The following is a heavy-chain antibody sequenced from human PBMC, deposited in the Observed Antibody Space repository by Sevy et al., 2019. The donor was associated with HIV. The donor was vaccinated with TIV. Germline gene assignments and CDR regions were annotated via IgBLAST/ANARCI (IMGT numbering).Heavy chain of an antibody. D-gene: IGHD3-3*01. CDR3: AKWGDHDFWSSYSYFDY. CDR1: GFSFSWYW. V-gene: IGHV3-7*03. CDR2: IKQDGSEK. Sequence: GGSLRLSCAASGFSFSWYWMSWVRQTPEKGLEWVANIKQDGSEKNYVDSVKGRFTISRDNAKNTVYLQMNSLRAEDTAVYYCAKWGDHDFWSSYSYFDYWGQGALVTVSS. J-gene: IGHJ4*02.